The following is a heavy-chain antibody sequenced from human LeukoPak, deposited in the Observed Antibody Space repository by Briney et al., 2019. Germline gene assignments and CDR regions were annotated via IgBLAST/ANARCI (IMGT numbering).Heavy chain of an antibody. CDR2: IRSNSYGGAS. V-gene: IGHV3-49*03. CDR3: SRDNLISMVRGIMTAPFDY. J-gene: IGHJ4*02. CDR1: GFTFGDYA. Sequence: GGSLRLSCTGSGFTFGDYAMNWFRRAPGKGLEWVGFIRSNSYGGASEYAASVKGRFTISRDDSKSIAYLQMNSLKTEDTAVYYCSRDNLISMVRGIMTAPFDYWGQGTLVTVSS. D-gene: IGHD3-10*01.